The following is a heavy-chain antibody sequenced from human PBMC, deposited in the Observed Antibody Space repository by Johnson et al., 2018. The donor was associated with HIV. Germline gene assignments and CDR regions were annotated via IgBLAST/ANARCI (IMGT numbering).Heavy chain of an antibody. D-gene: IGHD2-8*02. V-gene: IGHV3-66*01. CDR3: ARVGLGGVPWTLDI. CDR1: GFTFDEYA. Sequence: VQLVESGGGVVRPGGSLRLSCGASGFTFDEYAMSWVRQAPGKGLEWVSVLYSGGSTYYADSVKGRFTISRDNSKNTLHLQMNGLGVDDTAVYYCARVGLGGVPWTLDIWGQGTMVTVSS. CDR2: LYSGGST. J-gene: IGHJ3*02.